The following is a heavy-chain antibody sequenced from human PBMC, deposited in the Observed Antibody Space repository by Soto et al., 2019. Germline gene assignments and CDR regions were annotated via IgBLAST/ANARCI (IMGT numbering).Heavy chain of an antibody. CDR2: ISGSGGST. D-gene: IGHD3-22*01. CDR3: AVSYYYDSSGYFPPGAFDY. CDR1: GFTFSSYA. V-gene: IGHV3-23*01. Sequence: GGSLRLSCAASGFTFSSYAMSWVRQAPGKGLEWVSAISGSGGSTYYADSVKGRFTISRDNSKNTLYLQMNSLRAEDTAVYYCAVSYYYDSSGYFPPGAFDYWGQGTLVTVSS. J-gene: IGHJ4*02.